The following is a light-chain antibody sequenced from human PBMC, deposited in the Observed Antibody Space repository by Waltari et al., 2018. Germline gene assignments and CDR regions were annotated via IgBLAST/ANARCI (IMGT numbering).Light chain of an antibody. CDR1: SSNIGAGYD. J-gene: IGLJ2*01. CDR2: TNN. V-gene: IGLV1-40*01. CDR3: QSYDNSLSGVV. Sequence: QSVLPQPPSVSGAPGQRVTISCTGNSSNIGAGYDVHWYQQLPETAPKLLIYTNNHRPSGVPDRFSGSKSGTSASLAITGLQAEDEAHYHCQSYDNSLSGVVFGGGTKLTVL.